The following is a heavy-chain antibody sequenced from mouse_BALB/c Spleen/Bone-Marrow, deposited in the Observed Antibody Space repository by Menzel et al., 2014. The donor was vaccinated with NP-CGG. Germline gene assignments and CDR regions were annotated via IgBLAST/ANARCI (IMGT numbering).Heavy chain of an antibody. J-gene: IGHJ2*01. Sequence: EVQGVESGGGLVQPGGSLKVSCAASGFTFNNYGMSWVRQTPDKRLELVATINRNGGSSYYPDSAKGRFTISRDNAKNPLDLQMSSLKSEDAAIHYCSRGNCGNYVDYFDYWGQGTTLPVSS. CDR1: GFTFNNYG. V-gene: IGHV5-6-3*01. CDR2: INRNGGSS. D-gene: IGHD2-1*01. CDR3: SRGNCGNYVDYFDY.